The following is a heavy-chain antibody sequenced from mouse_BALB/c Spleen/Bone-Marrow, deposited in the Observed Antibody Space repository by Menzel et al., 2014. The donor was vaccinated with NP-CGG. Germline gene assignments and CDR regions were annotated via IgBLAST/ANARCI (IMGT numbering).Heavy chain of an antibody. CDR3: ARDDYAY. D-gene: IGHD2-4*01. CDR2: IYPSTGYT. Sequence: VKLQESGAELAKPGASVKMSCKASGYTFTSYWMHWVKQRPGQGLEWIGYIYPSTGYTEHNQKFKDKAIMTADKSSSTAYMQLSSLTSEDSAVYYCARDDYAYWCQGTLVTVSA. CDR1: GYTFTSYW. V-gene: IGHV1-7*01. J-gene: IGHJ3*01.